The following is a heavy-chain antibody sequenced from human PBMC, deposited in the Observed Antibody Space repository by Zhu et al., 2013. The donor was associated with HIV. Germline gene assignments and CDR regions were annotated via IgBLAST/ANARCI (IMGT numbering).Heavy chain of an antibody. Sequence: QVQLVQSGAEVKKPGSSVKVSCKASGGTFSSYAISWVRQAPGQGLEWMGGIIPIFGTANYAQKFQGRVTITADKSTSTAYMELSSLRSEDTAVYYCARERYSSSPAEYYYYGMDVWGQGTTVTVSS. V-gene: IGHV1-69*06. CDR1: GGTFSSYA. D-gene: IGHD6-6*01. CDR3: ARERYSSSPAEYYYYGMDV. CDR2: IIPIFGTA. J-gene: IGHJ6*02.